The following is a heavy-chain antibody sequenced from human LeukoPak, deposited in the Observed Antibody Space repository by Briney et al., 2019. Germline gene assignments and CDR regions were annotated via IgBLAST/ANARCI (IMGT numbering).Heavy chain of an antibody. CDR2: INPSSGGA. J-gene: IGHJ5*02. D-gene: IGHD6-13*01. CDR1: GYTFTGYY. Sequence: ASVKVSCKASGYTFTGYYIHWVRQAPGQGLEWMGWINPSSGGANYAQKFQGRVTMTRDTSINTAFMELCRLRSDDTAVYYCARGRAAAGIFWFDPWGQGTLVTVSA. CDR3: ARGRAAAGIFWFDP. V-gene: IGHV1-2*02.